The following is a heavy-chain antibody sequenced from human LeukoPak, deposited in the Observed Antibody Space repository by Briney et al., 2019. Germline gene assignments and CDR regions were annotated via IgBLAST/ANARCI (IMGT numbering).Heavy chain of an antibody. Sequence: SETLSLTCTVSGGSISSGDYYWSWIRQPPGKGLEWIGYIYYSGSTYYNPSLKSRVTISVDTSKNQFSLKLSSVTAADTAVYYCAGDRRYCSSTSCYPHYYYYGMDVWGQGTTVTVSS. CDR2: IYYSGST. D-gene: IGHD2-2*01. CDR1: GGSISSGDYY. V-gene: IGHV4-30-4*01. CDR3: AGDRRYCSSTSCYPHYYYYGMDV. J-gene: IGHJ6*02.